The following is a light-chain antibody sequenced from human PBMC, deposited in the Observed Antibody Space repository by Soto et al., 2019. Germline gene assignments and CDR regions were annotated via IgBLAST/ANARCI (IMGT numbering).Light chain of an antibody. V-gene: IGLV2-14*01. Sequence: QSALTQPASVSGSPGQSITISCTGTNSDVGAYNYVSWYQEHPGKAPKLIIYEVNDRPSGVSTRFSASKSGNTASLTISGLQPDDEADYYCCSYTTNNTWVSGGGTKLTVL. J-gene: IGLJ3*02. CDR2: EVN. CDR3: CSYTTNNTWV. CDR1: NSDVGAYNY.